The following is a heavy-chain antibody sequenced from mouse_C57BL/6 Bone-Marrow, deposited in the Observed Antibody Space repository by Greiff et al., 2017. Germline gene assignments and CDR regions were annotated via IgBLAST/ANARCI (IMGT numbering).Heavy chain of an antibody. J-gene: IGHJ3*01. CDR3: AKTYYGNYVAY. Sequence: QVQLQQSGAELAKPGASVKLSCKASGYTFTSYWMHWVKQRPGQGLEWIGYINPSSGYTKYNQKFKDKATLTADKSSSTAYMQLSSLTYEDSTVYYCAKTYYGNYVAYWGQGTLVTVSA. CDR2: INPSSGYT. D-gene: IGHD2-10*01. V-gene: IGHV1-7*01. CDR1: GYTFTSYW.